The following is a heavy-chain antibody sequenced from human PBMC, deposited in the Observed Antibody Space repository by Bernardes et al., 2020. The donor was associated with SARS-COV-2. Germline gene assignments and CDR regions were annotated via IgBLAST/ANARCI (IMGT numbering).Heavy chain of an antibody. V-gene: IGHV3-64D*06. D-gene: IGHD3-10*01. J-gene: IGHJ4*02. Sequence: GGSLRLSCSVSGFTLSEYPMHWVRQTPGKGLEYVSRISDNGATTHYGDSVKGRFTISGDNSKNTMYLQMNSLRVEDTAVYWCVKERPVGDYWGQGILVTVSS. CDR1: GFTLSEYP. CDR2: ISDNGATT. CDR3: VKERPVGDY.